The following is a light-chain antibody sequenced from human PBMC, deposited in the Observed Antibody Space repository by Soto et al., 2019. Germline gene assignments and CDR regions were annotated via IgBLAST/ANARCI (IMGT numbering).Light chain of an antibody. V-gene: IGLV2-23*01. Sequence: QSALTQPASVSGSPGQSITISCTGTSSDVGSYNLVSWYQQHPGKAPKLMIFEGNKRPSGLSNRFSGSKSGNTASLTISGLQAEDEAVYYCCSYAGSFTYVFGTGTKVTVL. CDR3: CSYAGSFTYV. CDR2: EGN. J-gene: IGLJ1*01. CDR1: SSDVGSYNL.